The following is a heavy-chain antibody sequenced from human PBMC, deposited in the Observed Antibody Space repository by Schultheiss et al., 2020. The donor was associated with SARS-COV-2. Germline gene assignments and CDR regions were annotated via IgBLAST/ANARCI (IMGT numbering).Heavy chain of an antibody. J-gene: IGHJ4*02. CDR2: INPNSGNT. CDR1: GYTFTGYY. V-gene: IGHV1-18*04. CDR3: ARDYGRRSGRIDY. Sequence: ASVKVSCKASGYTFTGYYMHWVRQATGQGLEWMGWINPNSGNTNYAQKLQGRVTMTTDTSTSTAYMELRSLRSDDTAVYYCARDYGRRSGRIDYWGQGTLVTVSS. D-gene: IGHD3-10*01.